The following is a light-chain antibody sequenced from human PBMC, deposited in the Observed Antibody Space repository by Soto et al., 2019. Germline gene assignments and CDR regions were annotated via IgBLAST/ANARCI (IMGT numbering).Light chain of an antibody. CDR1: SSDVGSYDR. CDR2: EVS. CDR3: ASYTTSSAFVV. Sequence: QSVLTQPPSVSASPGQSVTISCTGTSSDVGSYDRVSWYQQPPGTAPKLMIYEVSNRPSAVPDRFSGSKSGNTASLTISGLQAEDEADYFCASYTTSSAFVVFGGGTKLTVL. V-gene: IGLV2-18*02. J-gene: IGLJ2*01.